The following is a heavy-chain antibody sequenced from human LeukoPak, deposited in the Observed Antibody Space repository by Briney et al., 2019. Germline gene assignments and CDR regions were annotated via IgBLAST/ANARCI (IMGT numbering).Heavy chain of an antibody. J-gene: IGHJ4*02. V-gene: IGHV3-49*04. CDR1: GFTFGDYA. Sequence: GRSLRLSCAASGFTFGDYAMRWVRQAPGKGLEWVGCIRSKAYGGTTEYAASVKGRFIISRDDSKSIAYLQMNSLKTEDTAVYYCIRELWNSGYENYFGYWGQGTLVTVSS. CDR2: IRSKAYGGTT. D-gene: IGHD6-25*01. CDR3: IRELWNSGYENYFGY.